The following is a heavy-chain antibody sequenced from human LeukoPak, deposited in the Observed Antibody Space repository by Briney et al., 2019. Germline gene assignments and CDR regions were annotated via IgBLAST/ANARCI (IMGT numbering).Heavy chain of an antibody. CDR3: ARGAQYYYDSSGYYGETDY. CDR2: SXSTI. D-gene: IGHD3-22*01. V-gene: IGHV3-11*01. Sequence: SXSTIYYADSVKGRFPRSRDNPKNSLYLQMNSLRAEDTAVYYCARGAQYYYDSSGYYGETDYWGQGTLVTVSS. J-gene: IGHJ4*02.